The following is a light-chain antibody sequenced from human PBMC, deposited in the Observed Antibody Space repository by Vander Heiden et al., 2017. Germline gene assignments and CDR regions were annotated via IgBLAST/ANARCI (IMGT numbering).Light chain of an antibody. J-gene: IGLJ1*01. CDR1: SSDVGNYKY. CDR2: DVT. CDR3: NSYTNSNACV. V-gene: IGLV2-14*03. Sequence: QSALTQPASVSGSPGQSITISCTGTSSDVGNYKYVSWYQQHPGNAPKLVIYDVTNRPSGVSNRFSGSKSGNTASLTSSGLQAEDEADYYCNSYTNSNACVFGTGTKVTVL.